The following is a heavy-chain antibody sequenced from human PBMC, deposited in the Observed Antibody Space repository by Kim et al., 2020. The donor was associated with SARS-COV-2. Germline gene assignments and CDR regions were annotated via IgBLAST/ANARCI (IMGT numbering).Heavy chain of an antibody. D-gene: IGHD3-3*01. CDR3: ARGRITIFGVVIEEGYYMDA. CDR2: IYYSGST. J-gene: IGHJ6*03. V-gene: IGHV4-31*03. Sequence: SETLSLTCTVSGGSVSSSDYYWGWIRQHPGKGLEWIGYIYYSGSTYYNPSLKSRVTISVDTSKTQFALKLSSVTAADTAVYYCARGRITIFGVVIEEGYYMDAWGKGTPVTVSS. CDR1: GGSVSSSDYY.